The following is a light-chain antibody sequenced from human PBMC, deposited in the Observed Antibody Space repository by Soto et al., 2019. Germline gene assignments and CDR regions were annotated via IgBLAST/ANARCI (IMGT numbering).Light chain of an antibody. Sequence: DIVMTQSPLSLPVTPGEPASISCRSSQSLLDSNGYNCLEWYLQKPGQSPQLLIYLGSNRASGVPDRFGGSGAGTDCTLKISRVEAEDVGVYYGMQRLQTPVTFGQGTKVEIK. CDR1: QSLLDSNGYNC. CDR3: MQRLQTPVT. J-gene: IGKJ1*01. V-gene: IGKV2-28*01. CDR2: LGS.